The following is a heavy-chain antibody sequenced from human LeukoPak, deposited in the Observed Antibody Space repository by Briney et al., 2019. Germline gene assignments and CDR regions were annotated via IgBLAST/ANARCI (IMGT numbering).Heavy chain of an antibody. CDR1: GYTFTNYA. Sequence: GASVKVSCKASGYTFTNYAIHWVRQAPGQRLECMGWINAGNGNTEYSQKFQGRVTITRDTSATTAYMELSSLISEDTAVYYCAREGSFRGRFFDCWGQGTLVTVSS. J-gene: IGHJ4*02. V-gene: IGHV1-3*01. D-gene: IGHD3-10*01. CDR2: INAGNGNT. CDR3: AREGSFRGRFFDC.